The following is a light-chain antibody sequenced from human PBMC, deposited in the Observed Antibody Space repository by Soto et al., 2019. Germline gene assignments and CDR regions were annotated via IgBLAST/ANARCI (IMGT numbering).Light chain of an antibody. CDR2: GVN. CDR3: GSFTTSIIWV. Sequence: QSVLTQPASVSGSPGQSITVSCTGSSSDFGDDKYVSWYQQQPGKGPNLLIYGVNSRPSGISNRFSGSKSGNTASLTISGLQVEDEAEYCCGSFTTSIIWVFGGGTKVTVL. J-gene: IGLJ3*02. V-gene: IGLV2-14*01. CDR1: SSDFGDDKY.